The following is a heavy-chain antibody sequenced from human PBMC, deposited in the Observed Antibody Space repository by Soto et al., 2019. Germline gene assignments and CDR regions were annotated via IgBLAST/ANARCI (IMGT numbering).Heavy chain of an antibody. V-gene: IGHV3-9*01. CDR3: ANNIAGRYGAYGFTRFAP. J-gene: IGHJ5*02. CDR2: ISWDSGKI. D-gene: IGHD5-18*01. Sequence: PGGSLRLSCASSGFSIDDFARHCLRQSPGNSREWVSSISWDSGKIGYAEPVTGRFSASRDNAKNSLFLQMSSLKPEDTAFYFFANNIAGRYGAYGFTRFAPWGPGTLV. CDR1: GFSIDDFA.